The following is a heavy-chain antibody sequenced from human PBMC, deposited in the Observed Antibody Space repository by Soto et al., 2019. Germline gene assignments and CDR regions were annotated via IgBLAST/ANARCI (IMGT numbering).Heavy chain of an antibody. D-gene: IGHD4-17*01. Sequence: QVQLVQSGAEVKKPGASVKVSCKASGYTFTSYGISWVRQAPGQGLEWMGWISAYNGNTNYAQKLQGRVTLTTDTSTSTDYMELRSLRSDDTAVYYCASDYGGTAAFDPWGQGTLVTVSS. CDR2: ISAYNGNT. V-gene: IGHV1-18*04. CDR1: GYTFTSYG. CDR3: ASDYGGTAAFDP. J-gene: IGHJ5*02.